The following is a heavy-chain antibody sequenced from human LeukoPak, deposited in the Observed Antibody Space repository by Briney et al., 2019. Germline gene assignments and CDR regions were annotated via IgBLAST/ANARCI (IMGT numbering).Heavy chain of an antibody. J-gene: IGHJ4*02. CDR3: ARRPLGSGWTLYFDY. CDR1: GYTFTSYY. CDR2: INPSGGST. D-gene: IGHD6-19*01. Sequence: ASVKVSCKASGYTFTSYYMHWVRQAPGQGLEWMGIINPSGGSTSYAQKFQGRVTMTRAMSTSTVYMGLSSLRSEDTAVYYCARRPLGSGWTLYFDYWGQGTLVTVSS. V-gene: IGHV1-46*01.